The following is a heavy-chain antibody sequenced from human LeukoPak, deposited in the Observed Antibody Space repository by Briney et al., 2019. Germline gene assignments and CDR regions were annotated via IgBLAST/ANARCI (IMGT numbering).Heavy chain of an antibody. Sequence: SQTLSLTCAISGDSVSSNSAAWSWIRQSPSRGLEWLGRTYYRSKWYNDYAVSVKSRITINPDTSKNQFSLQLNSVTPEDTAVYYCARDMSSCSSTSCYVDLDYWGQGTPVTVSS. J-gene: IGHJ4*02. V-gene: IGHV6-1*01. CDR1: GDSVSSNSAA. CDR2: TYYRSKWYN. D-gene: IGHD2-2*01. CDR3: ARDMSSCSSTSCYVDLDY.